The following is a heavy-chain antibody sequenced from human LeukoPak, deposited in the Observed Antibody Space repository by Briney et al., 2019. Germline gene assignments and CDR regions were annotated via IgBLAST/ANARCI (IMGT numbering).Heavy chain of an antibody. V-gene: IGHV4-34*01. CDR1: GGSFSGYY. CDR3: AKSGGYGLIDY. CDR2: INHRGST. D-gene: IGHD1-26*01. J-gene: IGHJ4*02. Sequence: PSETLSLTCAVYGGSFSGYYWSWIRQPPGKGLEWIGEINHRGSTNYNPSLKSRVTISVDTSKNQISLRLNSVTAADTAIYYCAKSGGYGLIDYWGQGTLVTVSS.